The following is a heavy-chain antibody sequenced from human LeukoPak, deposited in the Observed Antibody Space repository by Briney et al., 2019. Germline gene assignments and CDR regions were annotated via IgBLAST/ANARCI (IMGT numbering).Heavy chain of an antibody. J-gene: IGHJ4*02. D-gene: IGHD1-14*01. CDR2: ISGSGGST. CDR3: AKGHSAHGTGFDC. V-gene: IGHV3-23*01. Sequence: QPGGSLRLSCAASGLTFNSYGMSWVRQAPGKGLEWVSGISGSGGSTYYADSVKGRFTISRDYSKNTLYLQMNSLRVEDTAVYYCAKGHSAHGTGFDCWGQGTLVAVSS. CDR1: GLTFNSYG.